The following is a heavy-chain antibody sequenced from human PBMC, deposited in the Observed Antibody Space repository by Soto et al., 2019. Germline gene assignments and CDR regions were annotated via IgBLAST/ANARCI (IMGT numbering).Heavy chain of an antibody. CDR2: IYYSGST. Sequence: QVQLQESGPGLVKPSETLSLTCTVSGGSISSYYWSWIRQPPGKGLEWIGYIYYSGSTNYNPSLKSRSTISVDTSKNQFSLKLSSVTAADTAVYYCARESVLRYFDWSKNDAFDIWGQGTMVTVSS. V-gene: IGHV4-59*01. D-gene: IGHD3-9*01. CDR3: ARESVLRYFDWSKNDAFDI. CDR1: GGSISSYY. J-gene: IGHJ3*02.